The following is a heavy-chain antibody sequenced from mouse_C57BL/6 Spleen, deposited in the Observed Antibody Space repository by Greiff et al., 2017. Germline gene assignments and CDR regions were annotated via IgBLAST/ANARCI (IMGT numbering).Heavy chain of an antibody. J-gene: IGHJ2*01. CDR2: ISSGSSNI. CDR3: ARLWDPFDY. CDR1: GFTFSDYG. V-gene: IGHV5-17*01. D-gene: IGHD4-1*01. Sequence: EVQLVESGGGLVKPGGSLKLSCAASGFTFSDYGMHWVRQAPEKGLEWVAYISSGSSNIYYADTVKGRFTISRDNAKNTLFLQMTSLRSEDTAMYYCARLWDPFDYWGQGTTLTVSS.